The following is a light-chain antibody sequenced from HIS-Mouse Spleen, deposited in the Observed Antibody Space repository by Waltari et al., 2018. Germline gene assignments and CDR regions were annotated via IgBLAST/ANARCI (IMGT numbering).Light chain of an antibody. CDR2: EGS. V-gene: IGLV2-23*01. J-gene: IGLJ1*01. Sequence: QSALTQPASVSGSPGPSITISCTGTSSDVGGYNLVSWYQQHPGKAPKLMIYEGSKRPSGVSNRFSGSKSGNTASLTISGLQAEDEADYYCCSYAGSREVFGTGTKVTVL. CDR1: SSDVGGYNL. CDR3: CSYAGSREV.